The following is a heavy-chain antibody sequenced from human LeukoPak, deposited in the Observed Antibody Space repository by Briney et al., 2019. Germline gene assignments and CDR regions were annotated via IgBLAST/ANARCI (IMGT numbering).Heavy chain of an antibody. CDR1: GFTFSSYG. CDR2: IWYDGSNK. V-gene: IGHV3-33*01. CDR3: AREVLGYCSSTSCYTGTSVDY. D-gene: IGHD2-2*02. J-gene: IGHJ4*02. Sequence: SGGSLRLSCAASGFTFSSYGFHWVRQPPGKGLEWVAVIWYDGSNKYYADYVKGRFTISRDNSKNTLYLQMNSLRAEDTAVYYCAREVLGYCSSTSCYTGTSVDYWGQGTLVTVSS.